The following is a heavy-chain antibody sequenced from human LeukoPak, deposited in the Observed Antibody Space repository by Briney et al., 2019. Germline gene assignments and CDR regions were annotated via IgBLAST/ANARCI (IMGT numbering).Heavy chain of an antibody. CDR1: GFTFSSYS. Sequence: TGGSLRLSCVASGFTFSSYSMHWVRQAPGKGLEYVSAIGAHGVATYYADSVKGRFSISRDNSKNTLYLQMGSLRTYDMAVYHCARGEGGWLYFDLWGRGTLVTVSS. V-gene: IGHV3-64*02. CDR2: IGAHGVAT. J-gene: IGHJ2*01. CDR3: ARGEGGWLYFDL. D-gene: IGHD5-18*01.